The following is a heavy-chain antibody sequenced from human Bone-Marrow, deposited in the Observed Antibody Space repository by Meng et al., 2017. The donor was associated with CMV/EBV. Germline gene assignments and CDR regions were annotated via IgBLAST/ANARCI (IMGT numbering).Heavy chain of an antibody. V-gene: IGHV4-59*01. J-gene: IGHJ4*02. CDR1: GGSISSYY. CDR2: IYYSGST. CDR3: ARGSITIFGVVIFYYFDC. Sequence: GSLRLSCTVSGGSISSYYWSWIRQPPGKGLEWIGYIYYSGSTNYNPSPKRRVTISVDTSKNQCSLKLSSVTAAVTAVYYCARGSITIFGVVIFYYFDCWGQGTMVTVSS. D-gene: IGHD3-3*01.